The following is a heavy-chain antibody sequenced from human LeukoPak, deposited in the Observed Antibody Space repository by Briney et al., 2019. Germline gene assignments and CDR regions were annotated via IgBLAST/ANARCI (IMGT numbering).Heavy chain of an antibody. D-gene: IGHD2-2*01. V-gene: IGHV1-69*05. CDR1: EGTFSSYA. J-gene: IGHJ3*02. Sequence: SVKVSCKASEGTFSSYAISWVRQAPGQGLEWMGGIIPIFGTANYAQKFQGRVTITTDESTSTAYMELSSLRSEDTAVYYCXXAGPGXYCSSTSCPHDAFDIWGQGTMVTVSS. CDR2: IIPIFGTA. CDR3: XXAGPGXYCSSTSCPHDAFDI.